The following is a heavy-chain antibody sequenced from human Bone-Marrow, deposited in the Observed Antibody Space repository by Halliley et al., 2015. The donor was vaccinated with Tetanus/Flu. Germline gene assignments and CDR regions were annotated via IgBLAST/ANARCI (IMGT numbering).Heavy chain of an antibody. V-gene: IGHV3-74*01. Sequence: SLRLSCAASGFTFRSYWMHWVRQAPGKGLVWVSRISTDGSHTTYADSVKGRFTISRDNAKNTLYLQMNSLRAEDTGMYFCARGPRFLDWTLHGMDVWGQGPTVPVSS. CDR3: ARGPRFLDWTLHGMDV. J-gene: IGHJ6*02. CDR1: GFTFRSYW. D-gene: IGHD3-3*01. CDR2: ISTDGSHT.